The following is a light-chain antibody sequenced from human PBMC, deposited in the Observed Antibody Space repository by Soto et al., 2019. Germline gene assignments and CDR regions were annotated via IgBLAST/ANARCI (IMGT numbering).Light chain of an antibody. CDR2: DAS. CDR1: PSVSSD. CDR3: QQRSNWPWT. Sequence: EIVLTQSPATLSLSPGDRATLSCRASPSVSSDLAWYQQQPGQAPRLLIYDASNRATGIPARFSGSGSGTDFTLTISSLEHEDFAVYYCQQRSNWPWTFGQGTKVEIK. J-gene: IGKJ1*01. V-gene: IGKV3-11*01.